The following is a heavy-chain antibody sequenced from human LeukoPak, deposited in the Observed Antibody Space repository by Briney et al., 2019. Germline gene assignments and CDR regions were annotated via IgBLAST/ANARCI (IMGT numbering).Heavy chain of an antibody. J-gene: IGHJ4*02. D-gene: IGHD2/OR15-2a*01. Sequence: SETLSLTCTVYGGSFSGYYWSWIRQPPGKGLEWIAYISDIGSINYNPSLKSRVTISLDTSKNQFSLKLSSVTAADTAVYYCAGHHPRNTVDFWGQGTLVTVSS. V-gene: IGHV4-59*08. CDR3: AGHHPRNTVDF. CDR1: GGSFSGYY. CDR2: ISDIGSI.